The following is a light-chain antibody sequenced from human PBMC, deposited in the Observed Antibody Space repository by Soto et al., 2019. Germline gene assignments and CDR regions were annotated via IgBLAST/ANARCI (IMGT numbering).Light chain of an antibody. CDR2: NAS. Sequence: VVTQSPASLSLSTGERATLSCRASQSVGRYLARYQQKPGQAPRLLIYNASNRATGIRARFSGSGSGTDFTLTIRSLEPEDFAVYYCQQYGSSGTFGQGTKVDI. CDR1: QSVGRY. J-gene: IGKJ1*01. V-gene: IGKV3-11*01. CDR3: QQYGSSGT.